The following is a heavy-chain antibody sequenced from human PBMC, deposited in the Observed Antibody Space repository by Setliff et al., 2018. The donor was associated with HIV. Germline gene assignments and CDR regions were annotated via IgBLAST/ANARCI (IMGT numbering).Heavy chain of an antibody. CDR2: VNRDGSST. J-gene: IGHJ4*02. V-gene: IGHV3-74*01. CDR1: GFTFSDHY. CDR3: HSGYDTEEQSYFDY. D-gene: IGHD5-12*01. Sequence: GSLRLSCAASGFTFSDHYMDWVRQAPGKGLVWVSRVNRDGSSTTYADSVKDRFTISRDNAKNTLYLQMNSLRAEDTGVYYCHSGYDTEEQSYFDYWGQGALVTVSS.